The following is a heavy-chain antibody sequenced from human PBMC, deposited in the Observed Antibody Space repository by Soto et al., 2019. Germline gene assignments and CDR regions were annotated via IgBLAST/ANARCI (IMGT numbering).Heavy chain of an antibody. Sequence: PSETLSLTCTVSGGSISSGDYYWSWIRQPPGKGLEWIGYIYYSGGTYYNPSLKSRVTISVDTSKNQFSLKLSSVTAADTAVYYCARAGGLGAVAVDYWGQGTLVTVSS. CDR2: IYYSGGT. CDR1: GGSISSGDYY. CDR3: ARAGGLGAVAVDY. J-gene: IGHJ4*02. D-gene: IGHD6-19*01. V-gene: IGHV4-30-4*01.